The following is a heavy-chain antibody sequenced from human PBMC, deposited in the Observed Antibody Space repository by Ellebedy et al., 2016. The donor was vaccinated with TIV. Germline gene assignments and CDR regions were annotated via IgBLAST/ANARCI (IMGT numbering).Heavy chain of an antibody. V-gene: IGHV3-53*01. Sequence: GESLKISCAASGFTVSSNYMSWVRQAPGKGLEWVSVIYSGGSTYYADSVKGRFTISRDNSKNTLYLQMNSLRAEDTAVYYCARSGGVVPAGSAWWNWFDPWGQGTLVTVSS. CDR3: ARSGGVVPAGSAWWNWFDP. J-gene: IGHJ5*02. CDR1: GFTVSSNY. CDR2: IYSGGST. D-gene: IGHD2-2*01.